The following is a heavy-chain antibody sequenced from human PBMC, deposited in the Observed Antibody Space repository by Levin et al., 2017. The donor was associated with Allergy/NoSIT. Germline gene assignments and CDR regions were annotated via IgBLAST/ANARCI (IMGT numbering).Heavy chain of an antibody. D-gene: IGHD2-15*01. Sequence: GESLKISCEASGFTFSSHAMHWVRQAPGKGLEWVALISYDGNEKYYTESVKGRFTISRDNSKSTLFLQMNSLRAEDTAVYYCARRCSDGSCYYYYGIDVWGQGTTVTVSS. CDR3: ARRCSDGSCYYYYGIDV. V-gene: IGHV3-30*04. J-gene: IGHJ6*02. CDR1: GFTFSSHA. CDR2: ISYDGNEK.